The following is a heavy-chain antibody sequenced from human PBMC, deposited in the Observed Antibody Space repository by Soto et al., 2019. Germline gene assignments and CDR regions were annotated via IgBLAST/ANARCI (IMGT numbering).Heavy chain of an antibody. Sequence: PSEPRSLTCAVSGYSISSGYYWGCIRQPPGKGLGWIGSIYHSGSTYYNPSLKSRVTISVDTSKNQFSLKLSSVTAADTAVYYCARVGMVATALARGVDYWGQGTLVTVSS. D-gene: IGHD5-12*01. J-gene: IGHJ4*02. CDR2: IYHSGST. CDR3: ARVGMVATALARGVDY. CDR1: GYSISSGYY. V-gene: IGHV4-38-2*01.